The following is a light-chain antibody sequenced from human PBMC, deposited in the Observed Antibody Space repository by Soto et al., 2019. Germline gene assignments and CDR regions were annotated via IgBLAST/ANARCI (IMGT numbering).Light chain of an antibody. CDR1: SSDAGGYNY. CDR2: DVS. Sequence: QSALTQPASVSGSPGQSITISCTGTSSDAGGYNYVSWYQQHPGKAPKLMIYDVSNRPSGVSNRFSGSKSGNTASLTISGLQAEDEADYYCSSYTSSSTQDVFGTGTKLTVL. J-gene: IGLJ1*01. V-gene: IGLV2-14*01. CDR3: SSYTSSSTQDV.